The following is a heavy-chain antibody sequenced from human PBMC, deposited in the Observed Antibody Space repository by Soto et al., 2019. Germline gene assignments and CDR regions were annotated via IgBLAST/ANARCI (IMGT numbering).Heavy chain of an antibody. Sequence: CKASGYTFTGYYMHWVRQAPGQGLEWMGWINPSGGSTSYAQKFQGRVTMTRDTSTSTVYMELSSLRSEDTAVYYCARAGELAHYYYMDVWGKGTTVTVSS. V-gene: IGHV1-46*03. CDR2: INPSGGST. CDR1: GYTFTGYY. CDR3: ARAGELAHYYYMDV. J-gene: IGHJ6*03. D-gene: IGHD6-6*01.